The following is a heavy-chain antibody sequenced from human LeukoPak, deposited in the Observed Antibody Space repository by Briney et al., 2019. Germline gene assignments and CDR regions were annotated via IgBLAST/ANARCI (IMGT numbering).Heavy chain of an antibody. CDR1: GYRFTSYW. V-gene: IGHV5-51*01. CDR3: ARRSIREPPAMRKHEVWDY. CDR2: IYPGDSDT. Sequence: GESLKISCKGSGYRFTSYWIGWVRQMPGKGLQWMGIIYPGDSDTRYSPSFQGQVTISADKSINTAYLQWSSLKASDTAMYYCARRSIREPPAMRKHEVWDYWGQGTLVTVSS. J-gene: IGHJ4*02. D-gene: IGHD2-2*01.